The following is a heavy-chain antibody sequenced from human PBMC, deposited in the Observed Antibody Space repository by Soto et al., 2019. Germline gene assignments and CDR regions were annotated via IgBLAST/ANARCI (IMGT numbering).Heavy chain of an antibody. CDR1: GFTFSSYS. D-gene: IGHD1-26*01. J-gene: IGHJ5*02. CDR2: ISSSSSTI. Sequence: GGSLRLSCAASGFTFSSYSMNWVRQAPGKGLEWVSYISSSSSTIYYADSVKGRFTISRDNAKNSLYLQMNSLRDEDTAVYYCARDKGGSYQKPYWFDPWGQGTLVTVSS. V-gene: IGHV3-48*02. CDR3: ARDKGGSYQKPYWFDP.